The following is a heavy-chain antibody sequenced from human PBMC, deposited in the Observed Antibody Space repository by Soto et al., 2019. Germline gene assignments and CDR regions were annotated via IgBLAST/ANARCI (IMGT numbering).Heavy chain of an antibody. CDR1: GFTFSSYA. Sequence: GGSLRLSCVPSGFTFSSYAMYWVRQAPGKGLQWVAVISYDASGKYYADSVKGRFTISRDNSQNTLFLQMDSLTPDDTAVYFCARGPYNWNYLRGYDYGLDVWGQGTAVTVSS. J-gene: IGHJ6*02. CDR2: ISYDASGK. V-gene: IGHV3-30-3*01. CDR3: ARGPYNWNYLRGYDYGLDV. D-gene: IGHD1-7*01.